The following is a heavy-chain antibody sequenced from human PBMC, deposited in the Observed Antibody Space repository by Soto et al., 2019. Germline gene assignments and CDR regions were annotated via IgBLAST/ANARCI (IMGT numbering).Heavy chain of an antibody. D-gene: IGHD2-15*01. V-gene: IGHV3-30-3*01. Sequence: QVQLVESGGGVVQPGRSLRLSCAASGFIFRSYAMHWVRQAPGKGLEWVAVISYDGSNKHYADSARGRFTISRDNSKNTMYLQMNSLRAEDTAVYYCAREYGIGGATFDFWGQGTMVTVSS. CDR2: ISYDGSNK. J-gene: IGHJ3*01. CDR1: GFIFRSYA. CDR3: AREYGIGGATFDF.